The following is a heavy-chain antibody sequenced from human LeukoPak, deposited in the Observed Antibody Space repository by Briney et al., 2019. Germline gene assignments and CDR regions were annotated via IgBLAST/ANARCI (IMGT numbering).Heavy chain of an antibody. CDR3: ARDYTIYGMDV. Sequence: SETLSLTCTVSGGSISSSSYYWGWIRQPPGKGLEWIGSIYHSGSTIYNPSLKSRFTISLDTSKNHFSLRLSSVTAADTAVYYCARDYTIYGMDVWGQGTTVTVSS. V-gene: IGHV4-39*07. D-gene: IGHD2-2*02. J-gene: IGHJ6*02. CDR2: IYHSGST. CDR1: GGSISSSSYY.